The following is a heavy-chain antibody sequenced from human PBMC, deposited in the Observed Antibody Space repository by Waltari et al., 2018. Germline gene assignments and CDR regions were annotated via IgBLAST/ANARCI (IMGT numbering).Heavy chain of an antibody. CDR3: ARGGYCSSTSCYRSWWFDP. J-gene: IGHJ5*02. Sequence: EVQLVESGGGLVKPGGSLRLSCAASGFTFSSYSMNWVRQAPGKGLEWVSSISSSSSYIYYADSVKGRFTISRDNAKNSLYLQMNSLRAEDTAVYYCARGGYCSSTSCYRSWWFDPWGQGTLATVSS. D-gene: IGHD2-2*01. V-gene: IGHV3-21*01. CDR1: GFTFSSYS. CDR2: ISSSSSYI.